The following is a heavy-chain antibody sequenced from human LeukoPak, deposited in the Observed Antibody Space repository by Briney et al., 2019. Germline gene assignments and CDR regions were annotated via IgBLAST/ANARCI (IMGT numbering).Heavy chain of an antibody. V-gene: IGHV3-23*01. CDR3: AKCRGGFGELLYYYNYMDV. J-gene: IGHJ6*03. CDR2: ISGNGGST. D-gene: IGHD3-10*01. CDR1: GFTFSSYA. Sequence: PGGSLRLSCAASGFTFSSYARSWVRQAPGKGLEWVSAISGNGGSTYYADSVTGRFTISRDNSKNTLYLQMNSLRAEDTAVYYCAKCRGGFGELLYYYNYMDVWGKGTTVTVSS.